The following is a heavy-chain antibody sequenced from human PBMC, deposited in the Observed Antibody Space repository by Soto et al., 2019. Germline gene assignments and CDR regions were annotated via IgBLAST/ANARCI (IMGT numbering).Heavy chain of an antibody. J-gene: IGHJ6*02. CDR1: GGTPSNSA. Sequence: QVHLLLPSGAEVKTPGSSVKVSCKASGGTPSNSAISWVRQAPGQGLAWRGGIIPVFGLVKYAQNFQGSVTITADESTNTAYMELSSLRPEDTAVYYCVGGRIVVVGSRAYYGMDVWGQGTTVTVSS. CDR2: IIPVFGLV. D-gene: IGHD3-22*01. CDR3: VGGRIVVVGSRAYYGMDV. V-gene: IGHV1-69*01.